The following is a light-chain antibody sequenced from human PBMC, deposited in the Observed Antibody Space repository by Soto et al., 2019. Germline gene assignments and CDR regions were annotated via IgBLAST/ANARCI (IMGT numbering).Light chain of an antibody. CDR2: DTS. J-gene: IGKJ1*01. V-gene: IGKV3-15*01. CDR1: QFVASR. CDR3: QEYIQWPPGM. Sequence: DIVVTQSPATLSASPGERVTLSCRASQFVASRLAWYQQRPGQVPRLLIYDTSTRAPGISARFSGSGSGTEFTLTISSLQSEDFSVYFCQEYIQWPPGMLGPGTTADIK.